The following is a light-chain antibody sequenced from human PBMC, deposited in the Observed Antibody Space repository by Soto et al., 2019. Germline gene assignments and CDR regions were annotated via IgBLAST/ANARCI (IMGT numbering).Light chain of an antibody. CDR2: GVT. J-gene: IGLJ2*01. Sequence: QSVLTQPASVSGSPGQSITISCTGSNSDIGGYNSVSWYQQHPGKAPKLLIFGVTNQPSGVSDRFSGSKSGNTASLTISALQAEDEADYYCTSYTSVTIVVFGGGTKVTVL. CDR1: NSDIGGYNS. CDR3: TSYTSVTIVV. V-gene: IGLV2-14*01.